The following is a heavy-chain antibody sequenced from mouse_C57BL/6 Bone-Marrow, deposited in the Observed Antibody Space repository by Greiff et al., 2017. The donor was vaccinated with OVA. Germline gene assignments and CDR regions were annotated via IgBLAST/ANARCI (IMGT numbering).Heavy chain of an antibody. CDR3: TTYPGRFDV. V-gene: IGHV14-4*01. J-gene: IGHJ1*03. CDR2: IDPENGDT. CDR1: GFNIKDDY. Sequence: EVQLQQSGAELVRPGASVKLSCTASGFNIKDDYMHWVKQRPEQGLEWIGWIDPENGDTEYASKFQGKATITADTSSNTAYLQLSSLTSEDTAVYYCTTYPGRFDVWGTGTTVTVSS.